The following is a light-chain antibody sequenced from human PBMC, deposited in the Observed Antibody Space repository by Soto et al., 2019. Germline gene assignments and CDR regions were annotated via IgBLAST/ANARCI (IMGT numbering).Light chain of an antibody. CDR1: SSNIGAGYD. CDR2: GNS. Sequence: QSLLTQPPSVSGAPWQRVTISCTGSSSNIGAGYDVHWYQQLPGTAPKLLIYGNSNRPSGVPDRFSGSKSGTSASLAITGLQAEDEADYYCQSYDSSLSGSKVFGTGTKVTVL. CDR3: QSYDSSLSGSKV. J-gene: IGLJ1*01. V-gene: IGLV1-40*01.